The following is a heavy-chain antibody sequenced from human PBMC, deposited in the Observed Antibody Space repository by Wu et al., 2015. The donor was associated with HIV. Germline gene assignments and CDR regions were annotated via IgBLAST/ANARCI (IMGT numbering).Heavy chain of an antibody. V-gene: IGHV1-2*02. CDR1: GNTFNSYW. CDR2: ISPNGGGR. Sequence: QVQLVQSGAEVKKPGASVKVSCKASGNTFNSYWIYWVRQAPGQGLEWVGSISPNGGGRHYAQKFQGRVTMTRDTSVTTAYLEFSGLTSDDTAVYFCAKLWSSAWDGLDLWGQGTVVTVSS. J-gene: IGHJ3*01. D-gene: IGHD6-19*01. CDR3: AKLWSSAWDGLDL.